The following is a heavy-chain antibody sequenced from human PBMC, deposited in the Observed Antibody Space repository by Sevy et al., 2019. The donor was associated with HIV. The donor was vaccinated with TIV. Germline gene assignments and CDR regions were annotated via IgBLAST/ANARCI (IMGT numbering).Heavy chain of an antibody. D-gene: IGHD2-15*01. CDR1: GFTFSTYA. V-gene: IGHV3-23*01. CDR3: AKGYCDGGSCPRDYYYYGMDV. Sequence: GGSLRLSCAASGFTFSTYAMNWVRQAPGKGLEWVSSISRSGRSTYSADSVEGRFTISRDYFENTLYLQLSSLRVDDTAVYYCAKGYCDGGSCPRDYYYYGMDVWGQGTTVTVSS. CDR2: ISRSGRST. J-gene: IGHJ6*02.